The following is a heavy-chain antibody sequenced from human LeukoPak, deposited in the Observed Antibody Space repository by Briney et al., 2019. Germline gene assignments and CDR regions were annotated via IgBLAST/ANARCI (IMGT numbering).Heavy chain of an antibody. CDR3: AKDGVITFGGVIDHDAFDI. D-gene: IGHD3-16*02. J-gene: IGHJ3*02. CDR1: GFTFSSYG. CDR2: ISYDGSNK. V-gene: IGHV3-30*18. Sequence: GGSLRLSCAASGFTFSSYGMHWVRQAPGKGLEWVAVISYDGSNKYYADSVKGRCTISRDNSKNTLYLQMNSLRAEDTAVYYCAKDGVITFGGVIDHDAFDIWGQGTMVTVSS.